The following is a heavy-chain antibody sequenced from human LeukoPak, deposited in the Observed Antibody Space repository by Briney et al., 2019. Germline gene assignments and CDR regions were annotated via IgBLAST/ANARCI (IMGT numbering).Heavy chain of an antibody. D-gene: IGHD6-13*01. CDR1: SGSISTSNYY. CDR3: AREAAAGTVYYYYMDV. J-gene: IGHJ6*03. Sequence: SETLSLTCTVSSGSISTSNYYWGWVRQPPGKALEWIGNIFYSGSTYYSPSLKSRVTISLDTSRNQFSLKLNSVTAADTAVYYCAREAAAGTVYYYYMDVWGKGTTVTVSS. V-gene: IGHV4-39*07. CDR2: IFYSGST.